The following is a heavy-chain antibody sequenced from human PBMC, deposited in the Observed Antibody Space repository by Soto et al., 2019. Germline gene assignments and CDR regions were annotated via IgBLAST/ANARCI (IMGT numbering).Heavy chain of an antibody. CDR1: GGSIRSSSYY. Sequence: PSETLSLTCTVSGGSIRSSSYYWGWIRQPPGKGLEWIGYIYYSGSTNYNPSLKSRVTISVDTSKNQFSLKPSSVTAADTAVYYCARARDFWSGYLVILFDYWGQGTLVTVSS. V-gene: IGHV4-61*05. D-gene: IGHD3-3*01. CDR2: IYYSGST. CDR3: ARARDFWSGYLVILFDY. J-gene: IGHJ4*02.